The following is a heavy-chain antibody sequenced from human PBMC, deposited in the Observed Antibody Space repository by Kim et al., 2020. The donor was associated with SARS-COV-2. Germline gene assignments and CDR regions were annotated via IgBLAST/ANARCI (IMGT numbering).Heavy chain of an antibody. D-gene: IGHD3-9*01. J-gene: IGHJ4*02. CDR3: ARGNYDILTGWEN. CDR1: GGSFSGYY. Sequence: SETLSLTCAVYGGSFSGYYWSWIRQPPGKGLEWIGEINHSGSTNYNPSLKSRVTISVDTSKNQFSLKLSSVTAADTAVYYCARGNYDILTGWENWGQGTLVTVSS. CDR2: INHSGST. V-gene: IGHV4-34*01.